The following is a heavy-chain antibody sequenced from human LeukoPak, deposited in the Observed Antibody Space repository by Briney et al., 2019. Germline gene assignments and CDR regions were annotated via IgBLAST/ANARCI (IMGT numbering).Heavy chain of an antibody. CDR1: GLTFSSYA. J-gene: IGHJ4*02. D-gene: IGHD5-24*01. Sequence: TGGSLRLSCAASGLTFSSYAMSWVRQAPGKGLEWVSSITGSGAETNSADAVKGRFTISRDNSKNTLYLQMNSLGAEDTAVYYCARDSRGPDGDFDYWGQGTLVTVSS. V-gene: IGHV3-23*01. CDR2: ITGSGAET. CDR3: ARDSRGPDGDFDY.